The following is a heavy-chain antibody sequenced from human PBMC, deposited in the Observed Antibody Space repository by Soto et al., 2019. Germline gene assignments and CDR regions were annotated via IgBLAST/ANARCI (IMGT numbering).Heavy chain of an antibody. V-gene: IGHV1-69*02. CDR2: VNPILSMS. Sequence: QVQLVQSGAELKKPGSSVKVSCKASGDTFSFYTINWMRQAPGLGLEWMGRVNPILSMSNYAQKFQGRVTLTQDRSPSTAYMELRSLRSEDTAFYYCATSYGSGYRAFDYWGQGALVTVSS. CDR1: GDTFSFYT. CDR3: ATSYGSGYRAFDY. J-gene: IGHJ4*02. D-gene: IGHD3-10*01.